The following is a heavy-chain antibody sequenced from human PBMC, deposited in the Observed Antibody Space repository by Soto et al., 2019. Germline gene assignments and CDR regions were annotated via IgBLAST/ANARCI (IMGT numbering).Heavy chain of an antibody. CDR2: ISSSSSYT. D-gene: IGHD2-15*01. Sequence: GGSLRLSCAASGFTFSDYYMSWIRQAPGKGLEWVSYISSSSSYTNYADSVKGRFTISRDNAKNSLYLQMNSLRAEDTAVYYCARDLGYCSGGSCYYYGMDVWGQGTTVTVSS. CDR1: GFTFSDYY. CDR3: ARDLGYCSGGSCYYYGMDV. J-gene: IGHJ6*02. V-gene: IGHV3-11*06.